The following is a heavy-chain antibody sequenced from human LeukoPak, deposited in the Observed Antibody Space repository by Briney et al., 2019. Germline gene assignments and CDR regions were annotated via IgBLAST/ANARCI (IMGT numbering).Heavy chain of an antibody. Sequence: PSETLSLTCTVSGSSISGYYWSWIRQPPGKGLEWIGYIYYSGSTNYNPSLKSRVTISVDTSKNQFSLKMSSVTAVDTAVYYCARTRSGNSPDYWGQGTLVTVSS. CDR1: GSSISGYY. CDR3: ARTRSGNSPDY. D-gene: IGHD4-23*01. V-gene: IGHV4-59*01. CDR2: IYYSGST. J-gene: IGHJ4*02.